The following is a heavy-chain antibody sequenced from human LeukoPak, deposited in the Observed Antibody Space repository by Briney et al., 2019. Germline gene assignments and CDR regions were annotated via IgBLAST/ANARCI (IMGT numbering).Heavy chain of an antibody. V-gene: IGHV4-30-2*01. CDR2: IYHSGST. CDR3: ASLGYCSGGSCPHNWFDP. D-gene: IGHD2-15*01. CDR1: GGSISSGGYS. Sequence: SETLSLTCAVSGGSISSGGYSWSWIRQPPGKGLEWIGYIYHSGSTYYNPSLKSRVTISVDRSKNQFSLKLSSVTAADTAVYYCASLGYCSGGSCPHNWFDPWGQGTLVTVSS. J-gene: IGHJ5*02.